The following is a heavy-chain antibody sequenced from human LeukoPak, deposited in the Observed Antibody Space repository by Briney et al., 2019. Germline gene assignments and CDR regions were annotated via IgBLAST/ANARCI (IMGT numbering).Heavy chain of an antibody. V-gene: IGHV1-69*01. J-gene: IGHJ6*03. Sequence: SVKVSCKASGGTSSSSAISWVRQAPGQGLEWMGGIIPMFGTRNYAQKFQGGVTITADESTSTAYMELSSLRSDDTAVYYCARDQAEGATNYYYYMDVWGKGTTVTISS. D-gene: IGHD1-26*01. CDR1: GGTSSSSA. CDR3: ARDQAEGATNYYYYMDV. CDR2: IIPMFGTR.